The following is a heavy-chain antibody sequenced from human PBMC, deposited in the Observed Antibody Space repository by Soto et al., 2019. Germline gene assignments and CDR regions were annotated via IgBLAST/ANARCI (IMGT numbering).Heavy chain of an antibody. Sequence: SETLSLTCTVSGASISYGGFSWSWIRQSPGKGLEWIGYISHLESTYFHPSFKSRLTMSIDRTRNQFSLKLSSVTAADMAVYYCARGGGYDSFDYWGQGVLVTVPS. J-gene: IGHJ4*02. CDR2: ISHLEST. CDR1: GASISYGGFS. D-gene: IGHD5-12*01. CDR3: ARGGGYDSFDY. V-gene: IGHV4-30-2*06.